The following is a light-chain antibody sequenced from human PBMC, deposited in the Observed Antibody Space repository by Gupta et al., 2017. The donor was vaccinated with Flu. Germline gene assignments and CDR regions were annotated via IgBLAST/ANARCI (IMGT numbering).Light chain of an antibody. V-gene: IGKV4-1*01. Sequence: DIVMTQSPDSLAVSLGERATINCKSSQSVLYSSNNKNYIAWYQQKQGQPTTMLIYWASTRESGVPDRFSGSGSGTDVTLTISSLQAEDVAVYYCQQYYSTPYTFGQGTKLEIK. CDR3: QQYYSTPYT. CDR2: WAS. CDR1: QSVLYSSNNKNY. J-gene: IGKJ2*01.